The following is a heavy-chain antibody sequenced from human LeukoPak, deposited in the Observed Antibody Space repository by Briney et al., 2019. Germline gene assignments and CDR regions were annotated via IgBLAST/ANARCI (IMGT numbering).Heavy chain of an antibody. J-gene: IGHJ6*03. Sequence: GGSLRLSCAASGFTFSSYSMNWVRQAPGKGLEWVSYISSSSSTIYYADSVKGRFTISRDNAKNSLNLQMNSLRAEDTAVYYCARNYVYYYYMDVWGKGTTVTVSS. V-gene: IGHV3-48*01. CDR2: ISSSSSTI. D-gene: IGHD1-7*01. CDR1: GFTFSSYS. CDR3: ARNYVYYYYMDV.